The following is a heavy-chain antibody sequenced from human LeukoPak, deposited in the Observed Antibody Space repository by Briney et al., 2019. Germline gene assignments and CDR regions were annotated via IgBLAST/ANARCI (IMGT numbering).Heavy chain of an antibody. CDR1: GFTFSDYY. CDR3: ARAISTTVTNNWFDP. Sequence: PGGSLRLSCAASGFTFSDYYMSWIRQAPGKGLEWVSYISSSGSTIYYADSVKGRFTISRDNAKNSLYLQMNSLRAEDTAVYYCARAISTTVTNNWFDPWGQGTLVTVSS. CDR2: ISSSGSTI. V-gene: IGHV3-11*01. J-gene: IGHJ5*02. D-gene: IGHD4-17*01.